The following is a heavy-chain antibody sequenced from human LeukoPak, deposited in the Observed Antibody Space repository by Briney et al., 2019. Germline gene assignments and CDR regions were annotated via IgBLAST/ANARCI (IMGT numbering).Heavy chain of an antibody. V-gene: IGHV3-48*02. Sequence: GGSLRLSCAASGFTFSGYAMNWVRQAPGKGLEWVSHIYSSDTTYADSVKSRFTIPRDNAKNSLYLQMNSLRDEDTAVYYCARDLHYAFDIWGQGTMVTASS. J-gene: IGHJ3*02. CDR2: IYSSDTT. D-gene: IGHD3-10*01. CDR1: GFTFSGYA. CDR3: ARDLHYAFDI.